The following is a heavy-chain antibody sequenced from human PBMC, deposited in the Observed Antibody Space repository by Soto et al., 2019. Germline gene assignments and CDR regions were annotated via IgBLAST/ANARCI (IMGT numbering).Heavy chain of an antibody. CDR2: IIPLFGTT. D-gene: IGHD3-10*01. V-gene: IGHV1-69*01. CDR3: AAELSFGKLSVV. Sequence: QVQVVQSGVEVRRPGSSVKVSCKASGDTFKNCVISWVRQAPGQGLEWMGGIIPLFGTTDFAQRFQCRLTITTEESTTTAYMELSRLRSEDTATYYCAAELSFGKLSVVWGQGMTVIVSS. CDR1: GDTFKNCV. J-gene: IGHJ6*02.